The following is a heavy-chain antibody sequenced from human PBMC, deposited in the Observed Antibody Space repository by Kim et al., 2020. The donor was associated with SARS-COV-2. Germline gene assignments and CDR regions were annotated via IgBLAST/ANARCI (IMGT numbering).Heavy chain of an antibody. D-gene: IGHD6-13*01. CDR3: ATYSSSWLVFDY. Sequence: KYYVDSVKGRFTISKDNAKNSLYLQMNSLRAEDTAVYYCATYSSSWLVFDYWGQGTLVTVSS. V-gene: IGHV3-7*03. CDR2: K. J-gene: IGHJ4*02.